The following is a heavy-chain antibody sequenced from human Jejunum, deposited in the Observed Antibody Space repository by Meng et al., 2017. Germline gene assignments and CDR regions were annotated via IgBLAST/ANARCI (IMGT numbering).Heavy chain of an antibody. V-gene: IGHV3-74*01. CDR2: INSDGSGT. CDR3: AREDNYSGSYTFDY. Sequence: GESLKISCAASGFSFGSYWMHWVRQAPGKGLVWVSRINSDGSGTTYADSVQGRFTISRDNAKNTLYLQMNSQSAEDTAVYYCAREDNYSGSYTFDYWGQGTLVTVSS. D-gene: IGHD1-26*01. J-gene: IGHJ4*02. CDR1: GFSFGSYW.